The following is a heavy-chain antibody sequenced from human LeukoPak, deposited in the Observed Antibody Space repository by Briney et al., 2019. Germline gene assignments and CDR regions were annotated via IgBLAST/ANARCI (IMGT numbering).Heavy chain of an antibody. J-gene: IGHJ4*02. CDR3: ARVTYSSGWYYFDY. D-gene: IGHD6-19*01. Sequence: ASVKVSCKASGYTFTSYGISWVRHAPGQGLEWMGWISAYNGNTNYAQKLQGRVTMTTDTSTSTAYMELRSLRSDDTAVYYCARVTYSSGWYYFDYWGQGTLVTVSS. CDR2: ISAYNGNT. V-gene: IGHV1-18*01. CDR1: GYTFTSYG.